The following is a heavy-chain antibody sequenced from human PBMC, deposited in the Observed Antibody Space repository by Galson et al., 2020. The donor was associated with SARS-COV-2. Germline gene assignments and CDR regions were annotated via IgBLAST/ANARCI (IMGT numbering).Heavy chain of an antibody. J-gene: IGHJ6*02. CDR3: VRGLSGDWPYYYFYGMDV. CDR2: INPSTGSA. D-gene: IGHD2-21*02. Sequence: AAVKVSCKASGYRITGYYMYWVRQAPGQGREYMGWINPSTGSASYGQKSQDRVTMTSDMSITTAFLKLSGLRFDDTAVYYCVRGLSGDWPYYYFYGMDVWGQGTTVTVSS. CDR1: GYRITGYY. V-gene: IGHV1-2*02.